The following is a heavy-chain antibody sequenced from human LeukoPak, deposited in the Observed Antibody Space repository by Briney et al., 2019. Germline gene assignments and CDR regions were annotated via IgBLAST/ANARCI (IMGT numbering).Heavy chain of an antibody. CDR1: GFTFNSYA. Sequence: GGSLRLSCAASGFTFNSYATTWVRPAPGKGLEWVSLISDIGSKTYYAGSVKGRFTISRDNFKSTLYLQMNSLRAEDTAIYYCAKDMIYGSGSSSKWRFDIWGQGTMVTVSS. V-gene: IGHV3-23*01. D-gene: IGHD3-10*01. CDR3: AKDMIYGSGSSSKWRFDI. J-gene: IGHJ3*02. CDR2: ISDIGSKT.